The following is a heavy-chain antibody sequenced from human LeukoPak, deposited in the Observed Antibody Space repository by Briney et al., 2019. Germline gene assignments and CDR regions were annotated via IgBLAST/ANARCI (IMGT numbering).Heavy chain of an antibody. CDR2: INPTGGVT. CDR3: ARSSPPAYYDFWNGYLDY. D-gene: IGHD3-3*01. J-gene: IGHJ4*02. CDR1: GYTFTGYY. V-gene: IGHV1-46*01. Sequence: ASVKVSCKASGYTFTGYYMHWVRQAPGQGLEWMGIINPTGGVTAYAQKFQGRVTVTRDTSTSTVYIALSSLRSEDTAVYYCARSSPPAYYDFWNGYLDYWGQGTLVTVSS.